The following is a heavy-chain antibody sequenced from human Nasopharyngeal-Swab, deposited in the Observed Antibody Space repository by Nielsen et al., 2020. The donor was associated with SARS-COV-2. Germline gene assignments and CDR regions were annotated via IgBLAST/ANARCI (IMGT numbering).Heavy chain of an antibody. D-gene: IGHD6-19*01. V-gene: IGHV1-18*01. J-gene: IGHJ6*03. CDR2: ISAYNGNT. CDR1: GYTFTSYG. CDR3: ARGAAVIYYYYMDV. Sequence: ASVKVSCKASGYTFTSYGISWVRQAPGQGLEWMGWISAYNGNTNYAQKLQGRVTMTTDTSTSTAYMELRTLKSDDTAVYYCARGAAVIYYYYMDVWGKGTTVTVSS.